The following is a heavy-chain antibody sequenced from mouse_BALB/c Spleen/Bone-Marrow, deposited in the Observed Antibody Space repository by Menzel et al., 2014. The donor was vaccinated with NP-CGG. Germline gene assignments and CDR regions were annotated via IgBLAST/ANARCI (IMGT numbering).Heavy chain of an antibody. V-gene: IGHV1-14*01. CDR2: TNPYNDGT. CDR1: GYTFTSYV. D-gene: IGHD2-14*01. Sequence: EVQLQQSGPELVKPGASVKMSCKASGYTFTSYVMHWVKQKPGQGLEWIGYTNPYNDGTKYNEKFKGKATLTSDKSSSTAYMELSSLTSEDSAVYYCARSGRYDGFAYWGQGTLVTVSA. J-gene: IGHJ3*01. CDR3: ARSGRYDGFAY.